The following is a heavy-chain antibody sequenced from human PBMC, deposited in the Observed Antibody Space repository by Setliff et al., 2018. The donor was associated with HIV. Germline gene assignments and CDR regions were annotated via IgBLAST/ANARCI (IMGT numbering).Heavy chain of an antibody. V-gene: IGHV4-39*07. CDR3: GRGGSRSGITLMPS. CDR1: GDSFSSNSNH. CDR2: IKYGGTT. J-gene: IGHJ5*02. Sequence: SETLSLTCTVSGDSFSSNSNHWGWIRQPPGKGLEWIGNIKYGGTTYYTPSLKSRVSISIDTSKSQFSLKLTSVTAADTAVYYCGRGGSRSGITLMPSWGQGALVTVSS. D-gene: IGHD3-22*01.